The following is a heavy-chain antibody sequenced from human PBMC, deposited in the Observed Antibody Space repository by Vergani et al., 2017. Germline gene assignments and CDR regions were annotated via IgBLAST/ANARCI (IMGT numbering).Heavy chain of an antibody. CDR3: ARVPIAARGWFDP. CDR1: GGSFSGYY. CDR2: INHSGST. D-gene: IGHD6-6*01. V-gene: IGHV4-34*01. Sequence: QVQLQQWGAGLLKPSETLSLTCAVYGGSFSGYYWSWIRQPPGKGLEWIGEINHSGSTNYNPSLKSRVTISVDTSKNQFSLKLSSVTAADTAVYYCARVPIAARGWFDPWGQGTLVTVSS. J-gene: IGHJ5*02.